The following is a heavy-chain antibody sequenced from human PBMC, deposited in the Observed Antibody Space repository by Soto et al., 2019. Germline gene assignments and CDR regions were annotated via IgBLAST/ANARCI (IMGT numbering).Heavy chain of an antibody. Sequence: SETLSLTCTVSGGSISSSSYYWGWIRQPPGKGLEWIGSIYYSGSTYYNPSLKSRVTIPVDTSKNQFSLKLSSVTAADTAVYYCARHFGVCTNGVSEFDPWGQGTLVTVSS. D-gene: IGHD2-8*01. J-gene: IGHJ5*02. CDR2: IYYSGST. V-gene: IGHV4-39*01. CDR1: GGSISSSSYY. CDR3: ARHFGVCTNGVSEFDP.